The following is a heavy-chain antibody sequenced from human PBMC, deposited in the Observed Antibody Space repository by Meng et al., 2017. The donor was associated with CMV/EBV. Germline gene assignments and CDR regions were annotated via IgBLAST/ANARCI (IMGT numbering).Heavy chain of an antibody. CDR3: ARESMVRGED. J-gene: IGHJ4*02. D-gene: IGHD3-10*01. Sequence: QVPLQQWGEGLLKPSKPLSLPCAVYGGSFSGYYWSWIRQPPGKGLEWIGEINHSGSTNYNPSLKSRVTISVDTSKNQFSLKLSSVTAADTAVYYCARESMVRGEDWGQGTLVTVSS. CDR1: GGSFSGYY. CDR2: INHSGST. V-gene: IGHV4-34*01.